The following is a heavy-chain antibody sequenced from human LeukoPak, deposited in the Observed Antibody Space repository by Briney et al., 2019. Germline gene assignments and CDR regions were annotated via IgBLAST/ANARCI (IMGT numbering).Heavy chain of an antibody. V-gene: IGHV3-74*01. D-gene: IGHD6-19*01. Sequence: PGGFLRLSCAASGFTFTSYWMHWVRQAPGKGLVWVSRINNDGSTTAYADSVKGRFTISRDNAKNTLYLQMNSLRAEDTAVYYCARTYSSFDYWGQGTLVTVSS. CDR3: ARTYSSFDY. J-gene: IGHJ4*02. CDR2: INNDGSTT. CDR1: GFTFTSYW.